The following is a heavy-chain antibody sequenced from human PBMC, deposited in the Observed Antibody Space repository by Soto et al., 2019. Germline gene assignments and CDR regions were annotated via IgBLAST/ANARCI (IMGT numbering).Heavy chain of an antibody. V-gene: IGHV1-8*01. CDR1: GYTFTSYD. Sequence: GASVKVSCKASGYTFTSYDINWVRQATGQGLEWMGWMNPNSGNTGYAQKFQGRVTMTRNTSISTAYMELSSLRSEDTAVYYCARDIPIFTYGSGSYYNFGKTNYYYYYGMDVWGQGSTVTVSS. CDR3: ARDIPIFTYGSGSYYNFGKTNYYYYYGMDV. J-gene: IGHJ6*02. D-gene: IGHD3-10*01. CDR2: MNPNSGNT.